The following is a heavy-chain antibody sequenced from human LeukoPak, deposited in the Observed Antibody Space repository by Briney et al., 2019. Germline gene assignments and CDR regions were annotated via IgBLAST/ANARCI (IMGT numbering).Heavy chain of an antibody. D-gene: IGHD4-17*01. Sequence: PGRSLRLSCAASGFTFSSYAMHWVRQAPGKGLEWVAVISYDGSNKYYADSVKGRFTISRDNAKNSLYLQMNSLRAEDTAVYYCARANTMTTVTNWFDPWGQGTLVTVSS. CDR1: GFTFSSYA. V-gene: IGHV3-30-3*01. CDR2: ISYDGSNK. J-gene: IGHJ5*02. CDR3: ARANTMTTVTNWFDP.